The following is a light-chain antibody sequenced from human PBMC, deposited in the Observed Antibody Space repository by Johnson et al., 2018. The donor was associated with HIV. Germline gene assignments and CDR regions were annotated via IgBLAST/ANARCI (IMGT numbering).Light chain of an antibody. CDR3: GTWDSSLSAGGV. Sequence: QSVLTQPPSVSAAPGQKVSISCSGSSSNIGDNYVSWYQQVPGTAPKLLIYEDTKRPSGIPDRFSGSKSGTSVTLCITGLQTGDEADYYCGTWDSSLSAGGVFGTGTKVTVL. V-gene: IGLV1-51*02. J-gene: IGLJ1*01. CDR1: SSNIGDNY. CDR2: EDT.